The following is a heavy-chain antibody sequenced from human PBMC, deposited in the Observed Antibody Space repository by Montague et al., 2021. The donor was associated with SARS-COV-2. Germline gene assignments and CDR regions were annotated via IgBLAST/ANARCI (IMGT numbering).Heavy chain of an antibody. D-gene: IGHD2-15*01. J-gene: IGHJ6*02. CDR1: GGSLTGYY. V-gene: IGHV4-34*01. CDR3: ARFRIWNHLYGMDV. Sequence: SETLSLTCAVYGGSLTGYYWSWIRQAPGKGLEWIGEINHIGSINYNPSVESRVTILVDRSKKHFSLNVTSVTAADTAIYYCARFRIWNHLYGMDVWGQGTTVIVSS. CDR2: INHIGSI.